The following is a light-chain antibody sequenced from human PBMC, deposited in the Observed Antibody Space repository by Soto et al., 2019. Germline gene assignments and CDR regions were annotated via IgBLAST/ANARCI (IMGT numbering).Light chain of an antibody. CDR1: SSDVGGYNY. CDR2: EVT. V-gene: IGLV2-14*01. Sequence: QSVLTQPASVSGSPGQSITISCTGTSSDVGGYNYVSWYQQHPGKAPKLMIYEVTNRPSGVSDRFSGSRSGNTASLTISGLQAEDESDYYCSSYTRSSTWVFGGGTK. CDR3: SSYTRSSTWV. J-gene: IGLJ3*02.